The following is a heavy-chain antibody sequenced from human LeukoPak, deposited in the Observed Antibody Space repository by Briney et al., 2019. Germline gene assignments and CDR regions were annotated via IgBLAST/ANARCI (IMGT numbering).Heavy chain of an antibody. Sequence: SETLSLTCTVSGGSISSHYWSWIRQPPGKGLEWIGYIYYSGSTNYNPSLKSRVTISVDTSKNQFSLKLSSVTAADTAVYYCARGVGGYDGYYFDYWGQGTLVTVSS. CDR3: ARGVGGYDGYYFDY. D-gene: IGHD5-12*01. CDR2: IYYSGST. J-gene: IGHJ4*02. V-gene: IGHV4-59*08. CDR1: GGSISSHY.